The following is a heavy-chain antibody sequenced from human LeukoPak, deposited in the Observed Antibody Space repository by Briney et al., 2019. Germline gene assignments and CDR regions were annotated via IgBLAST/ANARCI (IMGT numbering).Heavy chain of an antibody. D-gene: IGHD3-9*01. CDR1: GGSFSGYY. J-gene: IGHJ4*02. CDR2: INHSGST. CDR3: ARGRSTYYDILTGCLFDY. Sequence: SETLSLTCAVYGGSFSGYYWSWIRQPPGKGLEWIGEINHSGSTNYNPSLKSRVTISVDTSKNQFSPKLSSVTAADTAVYYCARGRSTYYDILTGCLFDYWGQGTLVTVSS. V-gene: IGHV4-34*01.